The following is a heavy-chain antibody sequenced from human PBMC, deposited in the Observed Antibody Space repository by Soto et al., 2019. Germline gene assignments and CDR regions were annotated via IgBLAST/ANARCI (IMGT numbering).Heavy chain of an antibody. J-gene: IGHJ4*02. D-gene: IGHD1-1*01. CDR3: ARDLNWSFDY. V-gene: IGHV3-48*02. Sequence: GGSLRLSCAASGFTFNRYSMNWVRQAPGKGLEWISYIGIDSAIYYADSVKGRFTISRDNAKNSLDLQMNSLRDDDTAVYYCARDLNWSFDYWAQGILVTVPQ. CDR1: GFTFNRYS. CDR2: IGIDSAI.